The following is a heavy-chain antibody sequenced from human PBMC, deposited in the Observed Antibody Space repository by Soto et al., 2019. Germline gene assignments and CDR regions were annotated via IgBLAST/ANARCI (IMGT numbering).Heavy chain of an antibody. CDR1: GYTFTGYY. Sequence: ASVKVSCKASGYTFTGYYINWVRQATGHGLEWMGWINPNSGNIGYAQKFQGRVTMTRDTAIRTAYMEVSRLRSDDTAVYYCARGRASGSYYLLDYWGQGTLVTVSS. J-gene: IGHJ4*02. V-gene: IGHV1-8*02. CDR3: ARGRASGSYYLLDY. D-gene: IGHD3-10*01. CDR2: INPNSGNI.